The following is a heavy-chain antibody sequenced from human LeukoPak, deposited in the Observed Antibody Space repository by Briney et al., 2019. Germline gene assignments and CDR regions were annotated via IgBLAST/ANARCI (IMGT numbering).Heavy chain of an antibody. V-gene: IGHV4-59*01. Sequence: PSETLSLTCTVSGGSISSYYWSWIRQPPGKGLEWIGYIYYSGSTNYNPSLKSRVTISVDTSKNQFSLKLSSVTAADTAVYYCARVERLVRGVSNYYYYAMDVWGQGTTVTVSS. CDR3: ARVERLVRGVSNYYYYAMDV. CDR2: IYYSGST. D-gene: IGHD3-10*01. J-gene: IGHJ6*02. CDR1: GGSISSYY.